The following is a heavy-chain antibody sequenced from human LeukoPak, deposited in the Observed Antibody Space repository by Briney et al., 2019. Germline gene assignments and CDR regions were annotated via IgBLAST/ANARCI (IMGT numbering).Heavy chain of an antibody. CDR2: IRYDGSNK. D-gene: IGHD6-13*01. CDR3: AKCPGIAAAGALYYFDY. V-gene: IGHV3-30*02. J-gene: IGHJ4*02. CDR1: GFTFSSYG. Sequence: GGSLRLSCAASGFTFSSYGMHWVRQAPGKGLEWVAFIRYDGSNKYYADSVKGRFTISRDNSKNTLYLRMNSLRAEDTAVYYCAKCPGIAAAGALYYFDYWGQGTLVTVSS.